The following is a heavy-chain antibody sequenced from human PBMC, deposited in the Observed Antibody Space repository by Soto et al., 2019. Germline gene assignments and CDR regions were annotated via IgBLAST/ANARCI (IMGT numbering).Heavy chain of an antibody. J-gene: IGHJ4*02. CDR1: GDSINSGGYY. CDR2: IYYSGST. D-gene: IGHD4-17*01. Sequence: PSETLSLTCIVSGDSINSGGYYWTWIRQHPGKGLEWIGYIYYSGSTYYNPSLKSRVTISVDTSKNQFSLKLSSVTAADTAVYYCARAVTTDPNFDYWGQGTLVTVSS. V-gene: IGHV4-31*03. CDR3: ARAVTTDPNFDY.